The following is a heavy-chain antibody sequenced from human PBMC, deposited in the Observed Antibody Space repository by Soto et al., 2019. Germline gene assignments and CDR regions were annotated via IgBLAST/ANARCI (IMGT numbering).Heavy chain of an antibody. D-gene: IGHD3-16*01. CDR3: ARDPFGSYYFDY. V-gene: IGHV4-59*01. Sequence: SETLSLTCTVSGDSITFYYWSWIRQPPGKGLEWIVYISNSGSTNYNPSLKSRVTISVDTSKNQSSLNLISLTAADTAVYYCARDPFGSYYFDYWGQGTLVTVS. J-gene: IGHJ4*02. CDR1: GDSITFYY. CDR2: ISNSGST.